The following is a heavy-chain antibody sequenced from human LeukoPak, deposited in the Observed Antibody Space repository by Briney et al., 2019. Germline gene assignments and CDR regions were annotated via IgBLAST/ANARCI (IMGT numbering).Heavy chain of an antibody. J-gene: IGHJ4*02. CDR2: IKSKTDGGTT. CDR3: TTTYYYGSGSYYYY. D-gene: IGHD3-10*01. CDR1: GFTFSNAW. Sequence: GGSLRLSCAASGFTFSNAWMSWVRQAPGKGLEWVGRIKSKTDGGTTDYAAPVKGRFTISRDDSKNTLYLQMNSLKTEDTAVYYCTTTYYYGSGSYYYYWGQGTLVTVSS. V-gene: IGHV3-15*01.